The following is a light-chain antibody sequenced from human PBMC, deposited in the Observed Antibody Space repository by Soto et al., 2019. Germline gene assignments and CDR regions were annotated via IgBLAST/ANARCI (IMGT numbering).Light chain of an antibody. V-gene: IGKV3-20*01. CDR3: QQYCSSPWT. Sequence: EIVLTQSPGTLSLSPGERVTLSCRASQSVSSSYLAWYQQKPGQAPRLLIYGASSRATGIPDRFRGSGSGTDFTLTISRLEPEDFAVYYCQQYCSSPWTFGHGTKVEIK. J-gene: IGKJ1*01. CDR1: QSVSSSY. CDR2: GAS.